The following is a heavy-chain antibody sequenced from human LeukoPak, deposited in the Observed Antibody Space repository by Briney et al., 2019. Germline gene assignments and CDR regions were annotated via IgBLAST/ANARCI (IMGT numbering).Heavy chain of an antibody. V-gene: IGHV4-34*01. CDR2: INHSGST. CDR1: GGSFSGYY. J-gene: IGHJ4*02. D-gene: IGHD5-18*01. CDR3: ARGKATYSYGYFDY. Sequence: NASETLSLTCAVYGGSFSGYYWSWIRQPPGKGLEWIGEINHSGSTNYNPSLKSRVTISVDTSKNQFSLKLSSVTAADTAVYYCARGKATYSYGYFDYWGQRTLVTVSS.